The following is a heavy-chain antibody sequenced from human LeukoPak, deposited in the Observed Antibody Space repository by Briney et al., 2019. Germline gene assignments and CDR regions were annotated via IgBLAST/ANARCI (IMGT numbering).Heavy chain of an antibody. J-gene: IGHJ4*02. D-gene: IGHD3-22*01. Sequence: GGSLRLSCAASGFTFSSYAMSWVRQAPGKGLEWVSAISGSGGSTYYADSVKGRFTLSRDNSKNTLSLQMNSLRAEDTAVYYCAKGTMDGGQYYYDSSGGQGTLVTVSS. V-gene: IGHV3-23*01. CDR3: AKGTMDGGQYYYDSS. CDR2: ISGSGGST. CDR1: GFTFSSYA.